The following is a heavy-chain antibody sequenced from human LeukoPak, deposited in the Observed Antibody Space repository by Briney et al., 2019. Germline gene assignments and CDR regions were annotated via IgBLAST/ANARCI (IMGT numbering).Heavy chain of an antibody. J-gene: IGHJ6*02. CDR3: ARDRGYVMDV. CDR1: RLSISDNY. CDR2: IHSVCNI. Sequence: GGSLRLSCAPSRLSISDNYRSWVRQAPGKGLEWVSIIHSVCNIYYADSVKGRFTISRYNSKNTLYLQMNSLRAEDTAVYYCARDRGYVMDVGGQGTTVTVSS. D-gene: IGHD1-1*01. V-gene: IGHV3-53*01.